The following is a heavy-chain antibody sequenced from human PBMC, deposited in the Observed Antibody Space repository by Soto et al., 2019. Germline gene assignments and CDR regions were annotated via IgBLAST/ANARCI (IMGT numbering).Heavy chain of an antibody. V-gene: IGHV3-23*01. CDR1: GFFCSSYD. Sequence: GGSLRLSCAASGFFCSSYDMSWVRQAPGKGLEWVSTILVDGRTFYVDSVKGRFTISRDSSQNTVYLQMNSLTVGDTALYYCAKATATGGGAFDICGQGTMVTVSS. CDR3: AKATATGGGAFDI. CDR2: ILVDGRT. J-gene: IGHJ3*02. D-gene: IGHD2-8*02.